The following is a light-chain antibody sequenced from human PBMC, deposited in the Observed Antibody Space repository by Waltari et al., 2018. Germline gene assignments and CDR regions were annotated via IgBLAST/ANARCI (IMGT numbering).Light chain of an antibody. J-gene: IGKJ1*01. CDR2: DVS. CDR3: QQYDRYSAWT. CDR1: QSVTRS. V-gene: IGKV1-5*01. Sequence: DIQMTQSPSTLSASVGDRVTITCRPSQSVTRSLAWYQQKPGKAPKVLIWDVSSLERGVPSRFSGSGSGTEFTLTISSLQPDDFATYYCQQYDRYSAWTFGQGTKVEIK.